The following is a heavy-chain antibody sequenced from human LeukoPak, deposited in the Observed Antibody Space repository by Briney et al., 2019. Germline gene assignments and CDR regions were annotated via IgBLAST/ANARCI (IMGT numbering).Heavy chain of an antibody. CDR2: INHSGST. J-gene: IGHJ4*02. Sequence: YWXWLXQPPGKGLEWXGEINHSGSTNYNPSLKSRVTISVETSKNQFSLKLSSVTAADTAVYYCARGRPIFGVVTPLDYWGQGTLVTVSS. CDR1: Y. CDR3: ARGRPIFGVVTPLDY. D-gene: IGHD3-3*01. V-gene: IGHV4-34*01.